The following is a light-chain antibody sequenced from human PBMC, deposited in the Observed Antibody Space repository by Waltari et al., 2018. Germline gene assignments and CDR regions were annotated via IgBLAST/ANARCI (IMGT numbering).Light chain of an antibody. CDR1: STDVRSYEY. CDR3: RSYTSSSTDVV. V-gene: IGLV2-14*01. J-gene: IGLJ2*01. Sequence: QSALTQPASVSGSPPPSITIPSPGTSTDVRSYEYVSWYQQHPGKAPTLMIYKVCKRPSGVPNRFSGSKSGTSASLAISGLQSEDEADYYCRSYTSSSTDVVFGGGTKLTVL. CDR2: KVC.